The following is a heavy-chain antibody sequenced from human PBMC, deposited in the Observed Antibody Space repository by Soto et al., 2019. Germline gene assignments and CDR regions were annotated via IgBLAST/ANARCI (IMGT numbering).Heavy chain of an antibody. CDR1: GDSVSSNSAG. Sequence: QVQLQLSGPGLMKPSQTLSLTCAISGDSVSSNSAGWNWVRQTPSRGLEWLGRTYYKSKWFNNYAVSVKSRITINPDTAPNGFSLALDSVTPEDTAVYYCARGSWDDVSGHYYMDVWGKGTTVTVSS. V-gene: IGHV6-1*01. CDR2: TYYKSKWFN. J-gene: IGHJ6*03. D-gene: IGHD5-12*01. CDR3: ARGSWDDVSGHYYMDV.